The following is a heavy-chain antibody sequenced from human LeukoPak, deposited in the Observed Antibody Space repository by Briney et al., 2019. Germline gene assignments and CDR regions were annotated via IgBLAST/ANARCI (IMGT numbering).Heavy chain of an antibody. J-gene: IGHJ3*02. CDR2: IYYSGST. Sequence: SETLSLTCTVSGGSISSGGYYWSWIRQHPGKGLEWIGYIYYSGSTYYNPSLKSRVTISVDTSKNQFSLKLSSVTAADTAVYYCARFARDLNIAADLTHDAFDIWGQGTMVTVSS. CDR1: GGSISSGGYY. CDR3: ARFARDLNIAADLTHDAFDI. V-gene: IGHV4-31*03. D-gene: IGHD6-13*01.